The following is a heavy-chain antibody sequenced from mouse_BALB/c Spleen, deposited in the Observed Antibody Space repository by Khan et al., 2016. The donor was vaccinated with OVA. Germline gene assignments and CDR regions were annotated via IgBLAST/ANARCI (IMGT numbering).Heavy chain of an antibody. CDR2: ISTYYGDG. D-gene: IGHD1-1*02. V-gene: IGHV1S137*01. CDR3: ARGGRFAY. Sequence: QVQLQQPGAELVRPGVSVKISCKGSGYTFTDYAMHWVKQSHAKGLEWIGVISTYYGDGDYNQKFQGKATMTVDKSSSTAYMELARLTSEVSAIYDCARGGRFAYWGQGTLVTVSA. CDR1: GYTFTDYA. J-gene: IGHJ3*01.